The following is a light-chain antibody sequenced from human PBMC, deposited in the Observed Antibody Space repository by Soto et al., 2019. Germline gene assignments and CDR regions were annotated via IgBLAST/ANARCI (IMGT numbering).Light chain of an antibody. CDR2: KAS. CDR1: QTISSW. Sequence: DIQMTQSPSTLSGSVGDRVTITCRASQTISSWLAWYQQKPGKAPKLLIYKASTLKSGVPSRFSGSGSGTEFTLIISSLQADYFATYYYQRYNSYSEAFGQGTKVELK. V-gene: IGKV1-5*03. CDR3: QRYNSYSEA. J-gene: IGKJ1*01.